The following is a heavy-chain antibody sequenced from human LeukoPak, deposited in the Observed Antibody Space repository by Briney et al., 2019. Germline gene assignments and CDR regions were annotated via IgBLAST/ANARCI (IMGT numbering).Heavy chain of an antibody. CDR3: ANTPLITMVRGVITPY. J-gene: IGHJ4*02. CDR2: ISGSGGST. CDR1: GFTFSSYA. V-gene: IGHV3-23*01. Sequence: GGSLRLSCAASGFTFSSYAMSWVRQAPGKGLEWVSAISGSGGSTYYADSVKGRFTISRDNSKNTLYLQMNSLRAEDTAVYYCANTPLITMVRGVITPYWGQGTLVTVSS. D-gene: IGHD3-10*01.